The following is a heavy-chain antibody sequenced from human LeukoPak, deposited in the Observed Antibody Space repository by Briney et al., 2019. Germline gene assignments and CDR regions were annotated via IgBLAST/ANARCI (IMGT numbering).Heavy chain of an antibody. CDR1: GYTFTSYG. V-gene: IGHV1-18*01. Sequence: ASVKVSCKASGYTFTSYGISWVRQAPGQGLEWMGWISAYNGNTNYAQKLQGRVTMTTDTSTSTAYMELRSLRSDDTAVYYCARVWSGWSLIYYYYYMDVWGKGTTVTISS. CDR2: ISAYNGNT. CDR3: ARVWSGWSLIYYYYYMDV. D-gene: IGHD6-19*01. J-gene: IGHJ6*03.